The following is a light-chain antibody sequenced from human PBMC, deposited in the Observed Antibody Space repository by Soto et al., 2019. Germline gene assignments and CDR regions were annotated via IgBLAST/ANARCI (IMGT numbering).Light chain of an antibody. CDR2: KVS. V-gene: IGKV2-24*01. CDR1: QSLVHNDGNTY. J-gene: IGKJ1*01. Sequence: DIVMTQTPLSSPVTLGQAASISCRSSQSLVHNDGNTYLSWFQQRPGQPPRLLIYKVSDRFSGVPCIFSGNGAGTDFTLTIRRVEAEDGGVYYCMQATQSSWTFGQGTKVEI. CDR3: MQATQSSWT.